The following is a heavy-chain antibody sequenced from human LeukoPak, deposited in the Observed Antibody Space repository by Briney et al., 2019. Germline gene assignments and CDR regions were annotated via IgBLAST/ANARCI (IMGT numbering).Heavy chain of an antibody. V-gene: IGHV3-33*01. CDR2: IWYDGSNK. Sequence: GGSLRLSCAASGFVFSNYAMHWARQAPGKGLEWVAAIWYDGSNKYYADSVKGRFTISRDKSKNTPYLQMNSLRAEDTAVYHCARGSTGYDSDAFDTWGQGTMVTVSS. CDR3: ARGSTGYDSDAFDT. D-gene: IGHD5-12*01. J-gene: IGHJ3*02. CDR1: GFVFSNYA.